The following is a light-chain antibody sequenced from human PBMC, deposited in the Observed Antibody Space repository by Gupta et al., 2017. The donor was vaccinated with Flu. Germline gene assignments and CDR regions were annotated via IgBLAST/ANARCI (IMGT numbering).Light chain of an antibody. CDR1: SSDVGRYNY. CDR3: SSYTSSITWV. CDR2: EVS. V-gene: IGLV2-14*01. J-gene: IGLJ3*02. Sequence: QSALTHPASVSVSPGQSITISCTGTSSDVGRYNYVSWFQQYPGKAPKLMIYEVSNWPSGVSNRFSGSKSGNTASLTISGLQAEDEADYYCSSYTSSITWVFGGGTKLTVL.